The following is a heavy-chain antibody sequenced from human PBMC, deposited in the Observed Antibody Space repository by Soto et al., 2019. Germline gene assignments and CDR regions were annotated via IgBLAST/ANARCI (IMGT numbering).Heavy chain of an antibody. CDR2: IYHSGST. D-gene: IGHD2-2*01. CDR3: AREGCSSTSCHFDY. J-gene: IGHJ4*02. V-gene: IGHV4-30-2*01. Sequence: PSETLSLTCAVSGGSISRGVYSWIWIRQPPGKGLEWIGYIYHSGSTYYNPSLKSRVTISVDRSKNQFSLKLSSVTAADTAVYYCAREGCSSTSCHFDYWGQGTLVTV. CDR1: GGSISRGVYS.